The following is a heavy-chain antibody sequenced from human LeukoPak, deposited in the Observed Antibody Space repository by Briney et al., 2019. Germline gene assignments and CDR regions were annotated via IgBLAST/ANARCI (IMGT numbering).Heavy chain of an antibody. D-gene: IGHD4-17*01. CDR2: IRYDGSNK. V-gene: IGHV3-30*02. CDR3: ANYRNSVGDSVAFDI. CDR1: GFTFSSYG. J-gene: IGHJ3*02. Sequence: PGGSLRLSCAASGFTFSSYGMHWVRQAPGKGLEGVAFIRYDGSNKYYADSVKGRFTISRDNSKNTPYLQMNSLRAEDTAVYYCANYRNSVGDSVAFDIWGQGTMVTVSS.